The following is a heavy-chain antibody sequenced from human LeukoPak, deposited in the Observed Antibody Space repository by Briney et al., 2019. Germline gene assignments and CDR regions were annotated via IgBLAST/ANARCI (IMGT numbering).Heavy chain of an antibody. Sequence: SETLSLTCAVYGGSFSGYYWSWIRQPPGKGLEWIGEINHSGSTNYNPSLKSRVTISVDTSKNQFSLKLSSVTAADTAVYYCARAYGTVTTPYFDYWGQGTLVTVSS. CDR3: ARAYGTVTTPYFDY. CDR2: INHSGST. J-gene: IGHJ4*02. D-gene: IGHD4-17*01. CDR1: GGSFSGYY. V-gene: IGHV4-34*01.